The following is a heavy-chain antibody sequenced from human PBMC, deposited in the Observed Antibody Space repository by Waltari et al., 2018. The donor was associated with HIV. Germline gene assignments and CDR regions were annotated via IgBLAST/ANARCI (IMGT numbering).Heavy chain of an antibody. Sequence: EVQLVESGGGLVQPGGSLRLSCAASGFTFSSYWMHWVRQVPGKGLVWVSRINSDGSATSYADSVKGRFTISRDNAKNTLYLQMNSLRAEDTAVYYCAREASYYGTYYFDYWGQGTLVTVSS. CDR3: AREASYYGTYYFDY. CDR1: GFTFSSYW. J-gene: IGHJ4*02. V-gene: IGHV3-74*01. D-gene: IGHD1-26*01. CDR2: INSDGSAT.